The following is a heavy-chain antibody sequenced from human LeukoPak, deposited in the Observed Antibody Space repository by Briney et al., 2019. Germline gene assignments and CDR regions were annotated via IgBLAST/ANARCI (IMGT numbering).Heavy chain of an antibody. J-gene: IGHJ4*02. Sequence: PSETLSLTCTVSGGSISSGGYYWSWIRQPPGKGLEWIGYIYHSGSTYYNPSLKSRVTISVDRSKNQFSLKLSSVTAADTAVYYCARDVGGRFDYWGQGTLVTVSS. CDR2: IYHSGST. D-gene: IGHD1-26*01. CDR3: ARDVGGRFDY. V-gene: IGHV4-30-2*01. CDR1: GGSISSGGYY.